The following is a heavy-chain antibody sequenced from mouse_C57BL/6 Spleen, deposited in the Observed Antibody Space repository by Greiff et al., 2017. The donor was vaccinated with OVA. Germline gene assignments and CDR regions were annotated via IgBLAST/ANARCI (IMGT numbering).Heavy chain of an antibody. CDR3: ARKKAGYGYAMDY. Sequence: VQGVESGPGLVQPSQSLSITCTVSGFSLTSYGVHWVRQSPGKGLEWLGVIWSGGSTDYNAAFISRLSISKDNSKSQVFFKMNSLQADDTAIYYCARKKAGYGYAMDYWGQGTSVTVSS. V-gene: IGHV2-2*01. CDR2: IWSGGST. J-gene: IGHJ4*01. D-gene: IGHD3-2*02. CDR1: GFSLTSYG.